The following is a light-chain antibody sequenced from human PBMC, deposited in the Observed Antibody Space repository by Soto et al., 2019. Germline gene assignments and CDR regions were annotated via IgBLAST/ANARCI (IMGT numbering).Light chain of an antibody. CDR1: QSVLSSSDRRNS. CDR2: WAS. CDR3: QQYYASPLT. J-gene: IGKJ2*01. Sequence: DIVMAQSPDSLAVSLGERSTINCKSSQSVLSSSDRRNSLAWYQQKPGKPLKLLIYWASIRESGVPDRFSGSGSETDFTLTISSLQAEDVAVYYCQQYYASPLTFGQGTKLEI. V-gene: IGKV4-1*01.